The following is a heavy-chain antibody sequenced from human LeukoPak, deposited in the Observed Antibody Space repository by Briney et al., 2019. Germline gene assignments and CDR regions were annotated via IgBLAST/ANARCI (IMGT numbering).Heavy chain of an antibody. CDR3: ARDTGDYVEY. V-gene: IGHV4-39*07. CDR1: GGSISSSSYY. J-gene: IGHJ4*02. CDR2: IYYSGST. D-gene: IGHD1-14*01. Sequence: PSETLSLTCTVSGGSISSSSYYWGWIRQPPGKGLEWIGSIYYSGSTYYNPSLKSRVTISVDTSRNQFSLKLSSVTAADTAVYYCARDTGDYVEYWGQGTLVTVSS.